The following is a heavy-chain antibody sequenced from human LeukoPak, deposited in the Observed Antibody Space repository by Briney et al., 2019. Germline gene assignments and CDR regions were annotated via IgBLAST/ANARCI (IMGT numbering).Heavy chain of an antibody. CDR3: ARDEDDYGDCYFDY. V-gene: IGHV3-7*01. CDR1: GFTFSSYW. D-gene: IGHD4-17*01. Sequence: GGSLRLSCAASGFTFSSYWMSWVRQAPGEGLEWVANIKQDGSEKYYVDSVKGRFTISRDNAKNSLYLQMNSLRAEDTAVYYCARDEDDYGDCYFDYWGQGTLVTVSS. J-gene: IGHJ4*02. CDR2: IKQDGSEK.